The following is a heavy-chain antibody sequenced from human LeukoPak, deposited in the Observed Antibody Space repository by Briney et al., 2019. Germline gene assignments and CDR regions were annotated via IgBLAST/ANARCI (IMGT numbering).Heavy chain of an antibody. CDR2: IYYSGST. D-gene: IGHD5-12*01. CDR3: ARGVAGYGPYDY. Sequence: PSETLSLTCTVSGDSISTHYWSWIRQPPGKGLEWIGYIYYSGSTNNNPSLKSRVTISLDTPKNQFSLRLNSVTAADTAVYYCARGVAGYGPYDYWGQGTLVTVSA. V-gene: IGHV4-59*11. J-gene: IGHJ4*02. CDR1: GDSISTHY.